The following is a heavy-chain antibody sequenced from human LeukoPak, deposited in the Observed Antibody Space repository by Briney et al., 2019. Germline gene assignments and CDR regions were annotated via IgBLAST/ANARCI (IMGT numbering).Heavy chain of an antibody. Sequence: PGGSLRLSCAASGFTFSSYAMSWVRQAPGKGLEWVSAISGSGGSTYYADSVKGRFTISRDNSKNTLYLQMNSLRAEDTAVYYCAKSRGRITMIVVVLDAFDIWGQGTMVTVSS. J-gene: IGHJ3*02. CDR2: ISGSGGST. D-gene: IGHD3-22*01. CDR3: AKSRGRITMIVVVLDAFDI. V-gene: IGHV3-23*01. CDR1: GFTFSSYA.